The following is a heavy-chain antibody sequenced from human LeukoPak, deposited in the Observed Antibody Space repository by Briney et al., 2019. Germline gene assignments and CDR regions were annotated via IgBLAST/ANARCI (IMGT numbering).Heavy chain of an antibody. CDR2: ISGSGGRTI. D-gene: IGHD2-2*01. J-gene: IGHJ6*03. CDR3: ARASKNTNYYYFYYMDV. Sequence: GGSLRLSCAASGFTFSSYAMSWVRQAPGKGLEWVSAISGSGGRTIYYADSVKGRFTISRDNAKNSLYLQMNSLRAEDTALYHCARASKNTNYYYFYYMDVWGQGTTVTVSS. V-gene: IGHV3-23*01. CDR1: GFTFSSYA.